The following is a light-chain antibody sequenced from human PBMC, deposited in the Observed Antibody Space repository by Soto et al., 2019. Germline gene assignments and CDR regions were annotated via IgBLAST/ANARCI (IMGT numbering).Light chain of an antibody. CDR3: QQYDNLPLT. CDR2: AAS. Sequence: DLQMTQSPSSLSASVGDRVTITCQASQDISNYLNWYQQKPGKAPKLLIYAASNLETGVPSRFSGSGSGTDFTFPISSLQPADIATYYCQQYDNLPLTFGPGTKVDIK. J-gene: IGKJ3*01. V-gene: IGKV1-33*01. CDR1: QDISNY.